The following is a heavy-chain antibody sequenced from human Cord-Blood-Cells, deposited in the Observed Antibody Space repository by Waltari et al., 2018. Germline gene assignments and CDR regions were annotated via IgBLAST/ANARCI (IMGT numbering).Heavy chain of an antibody. J-gene: IGHJ4*02. Sequence: QVQLQQWGAGLLKPSETLSLTCAVYGGSFSGYYWSWIRQPPGKGLEWIGEINHSGSTNYHPSLKSRVTISVAPSKNQFSLKLSSVTAADTAVYYCARAVHSSSWFGGYWGQGTLVTVSS. CDR2: INHSGST. CDR1: GGSFSGYY. CDR3: ARAVHSSSWFGGY. D-gene: IGHD6-13*01. V-gene: IGHV4-34*01.